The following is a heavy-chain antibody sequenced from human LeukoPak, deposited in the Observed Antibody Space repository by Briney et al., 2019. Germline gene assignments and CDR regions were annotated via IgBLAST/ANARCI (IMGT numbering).Heavy chain of an antibody. Sequence: PGGSLRLSCAASGFTFSSYSMNWVRQAPGKGLEWVSYISSSSSTIYYADSVKGRFTISRDNAKNSLYLQMNSLRDEDTAVYYCASGALYFDFWSGYYYWGQGALVSVSS. V-gene: IGHV3-48*02. J-gene: IGHJ4*02. D-gene: IGHD3-3*01. CDR1: GFTFSSYS. CDR3: ASGALYFDFWSGYYY. CDR2: ISSSSSTI.